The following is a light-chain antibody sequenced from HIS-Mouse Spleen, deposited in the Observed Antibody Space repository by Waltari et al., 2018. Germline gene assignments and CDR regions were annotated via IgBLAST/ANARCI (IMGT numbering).Light chain of an antibody. Sequence: EIVLTQSPGTLSLSPGERATLSCRASQSVSSSYLAWYQQKPGQAPRLLINGASSRATGIPDRFSGSGSGTDFTLTISILEPEDFAVYYCQQYGSSPPWTFGQGTKVEIK. CDR1: QSVSSSY. J-gene: IGKJ1*01. CDR2: GAS. CDR3: QQYGSSPPWT. V-gene: IGKV3-20*01.